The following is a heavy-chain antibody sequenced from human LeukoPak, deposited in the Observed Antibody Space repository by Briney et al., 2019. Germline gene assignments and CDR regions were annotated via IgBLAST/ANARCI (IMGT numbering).Heavy chain of an antibody. CDR1: GGSISSSSYY. CDR2: IYYSGST. Sequence: KPSETLSLTCTVSGGSISSSSYYWGWIRQPPGKGLEWIGSIYYSGSTYYNPSLKSRVTISIDTSKNQFSLKLSSVTAADTAVYYCASTRWFAAVTHSLWGQGTLVTVSS. J-gene: IGHJ4*02. CDR3: ASTRWFAAVTHSL. D-gene: IGHD4-23*01. V-gene: IGHV4-39*01.